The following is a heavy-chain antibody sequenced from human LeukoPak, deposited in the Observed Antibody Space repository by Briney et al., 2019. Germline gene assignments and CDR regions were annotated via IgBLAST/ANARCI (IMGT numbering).Heavy chain of an antibody. J-gene: IGHJ4*02. V-gene: IGHV4-34*01. Sequence: PSETLSLTCAVYGGSFSGYYWSWIRQPPGKGLEWIGEIDHSGSTNYNPSLKSRVTISVDTSKNQFSLKLSSVTAADTAVYYCARGPSTYDFWSGYFNYWGQGTLVTVSS. D-gene: IGHD3-3*01. CDR1: GGSFSGYY. CDR2: IDHSGST. CDR3: ARGPSTYDFWSGYFNY.